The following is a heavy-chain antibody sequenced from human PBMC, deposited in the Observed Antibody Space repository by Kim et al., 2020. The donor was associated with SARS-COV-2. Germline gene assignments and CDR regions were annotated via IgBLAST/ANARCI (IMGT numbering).Heavy chain of an antibody. CDR2: IYYSGST. CDR1: GGSISSYY. CDR3: ARWVRRGGEGGMDV. Sequence: SETLSLTCTVSGGSISSYYWSWIRQPPGKGLEWIGYIYYSGSTNYNPSLKSRVTISVDTSKNQFSLKLSSVTAADTAVYYCARWVRRGGEGGMDVWGQGTTVTVSS. V-gene: IGHV4-59*13. J-gene: IGHJ6*02. D-gene: IGHD2-21*01.